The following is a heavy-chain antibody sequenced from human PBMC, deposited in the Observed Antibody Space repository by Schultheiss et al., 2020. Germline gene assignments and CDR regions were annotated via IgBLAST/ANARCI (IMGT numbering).Heavy chain of an antibody. CDR1: GYTFTSYD. D-gene: IGHD3-10*01. CDR3: ARSWFGEGGWFDP. CDR2: MNPNSGNT. V-gene: IGHV1-8*01. Sequence: ASVKVSFKASGYTFTSYDINWVRQATGQGLEWMGWMNPNSGNTGYAQKFQGRVTMTRNTSISTAYMELSSLRSEDTAVYYCARSWFGEGGWFDPWGQGTLVTVSS. J-gene: IGHJ5*02.